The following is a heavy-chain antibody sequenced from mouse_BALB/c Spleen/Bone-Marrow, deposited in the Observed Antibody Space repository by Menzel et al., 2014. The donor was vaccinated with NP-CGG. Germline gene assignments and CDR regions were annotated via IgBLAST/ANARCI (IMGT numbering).Heavy chain of an antibody. J-gene: IGHJ4*01. V-gene: IGHV1-80*01. D-gene: IGHD2-13*01. CDR3: ASRGDYSYSMDY. Sequence: VQLQQSGAELVRPGSSVEISCKASGYAFSNYWMNWMKQRPGQGLEWIGQIYPGDGDTNYNGEFKGKATLTADKSSNTAYVQLSSLTSEDSAVYFCASRGDYSYSMDYWGQGTSVTVSS. CDR2: IYPGDGDT. CDR1: GYAFSNYW.